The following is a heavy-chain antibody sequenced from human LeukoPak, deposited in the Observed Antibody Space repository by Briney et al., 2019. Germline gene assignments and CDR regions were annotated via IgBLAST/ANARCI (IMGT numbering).Heavy chain of an antibody. CDR2: IYSGGST. CDR3: ARSRSWGPERYFDY. CDR1: GFTFSSYW. Sequence: PGGSLRLSCTASGFTFSSYWMSWFRQAPGKGLEWVSVIYSGGSTYYADSVKGRFTISRDNSKNTLYLQMNSLRAEDTAVYYCARSRSWGPERYFDYWGQGTLVTVSS. V-gene: IGHV3-53*01. J-gene: IGHJ4*02. D-gene: IGHD3-16*01.